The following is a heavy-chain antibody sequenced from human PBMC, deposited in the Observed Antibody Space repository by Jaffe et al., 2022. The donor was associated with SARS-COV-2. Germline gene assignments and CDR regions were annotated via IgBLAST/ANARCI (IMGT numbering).Heavy chain of an antibody. J-gene: IGHJ4*02. V-gene: IGHV1-46*04. CDR3: ARCRDGYTSWPSFDY. CDR1: GYTFTGRY. CDR2: INPNGAST. Sequence: QVQLVQSGAEVKKPGASVKVSCKASGYTFTGRYIHWVRQAPGQGLEWMGMINPNGASTTYAQKLQGRVTMTRDTSTSTVYMELSSLRSEDTAVYYCARCRDGYTSWPSFDYWGQGTLVTVSS. D-gene: IGHD1-1*01.